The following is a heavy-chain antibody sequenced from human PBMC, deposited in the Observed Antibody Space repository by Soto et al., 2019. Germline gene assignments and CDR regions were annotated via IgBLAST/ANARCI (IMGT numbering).Heavy chain of an antibody. CDR2: VYYSGTT. V-gene: IGHV4-39*01. CDR1: GASISSSGYY. J-gene: IGHJ3*02. D-gene: IGHD3-22*01. Sequence: QLQLQESGPGLVKPSETLSLTCTVSGASISSSGYYWGWIRQPPGKGLEWIGTVYYSGTTWYNPSVKGPVTMSGDTSKNQFSLNLNSVTAADTAVYYCARHAHYYDSSGYYLYAFDIWGQGTMVTVSS. CDR3: ARHAHYYDSSGYYLYAFDI.